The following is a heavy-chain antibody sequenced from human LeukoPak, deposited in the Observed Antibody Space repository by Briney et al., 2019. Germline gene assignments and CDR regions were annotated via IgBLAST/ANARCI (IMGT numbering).Heavy chain of an antibody. V-gene: IGHV4-34*01. CDR1: GGSISSYY. D-gene: IGHD2-15*01. CDR2: INHSGST. J-gene: IGHJ4*02. CDR3: ARIAEIGYCSGGSCYKQLKYYFDY. Sequence: SETLSLTCTVSGGSISSYYWSWIRQPPGKGLEWIGEINHSGSTNYNPSLKSRVTISVDTSKNQFSLKLSSVTAADTAVYYCARIAEIGYCSGGSCYKQLKYYFDYWGQGTLVTVSS.